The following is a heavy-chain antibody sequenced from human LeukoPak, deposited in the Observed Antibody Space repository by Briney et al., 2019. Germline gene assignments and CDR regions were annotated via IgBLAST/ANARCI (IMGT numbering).Heavy chain of an antibody. CDR1: GFTFSDYY. V-gene: IGHV3-11*06. CDR2: ISSSRSYT. J-gene: IGHJ4*02. CDR3: ASRGYSYGPPDY. D-gene: IGHD5-18*01. Sequence: GGSLRLSCAASGFTFSDYYMSWIRQAPGKGLEWVSYISSSRSYTNYADSVKGRFTISRDNAKNSLYLQMNSLRAEDTAVYYCASRGYSYGPPDYWGQGTLVTVSS.